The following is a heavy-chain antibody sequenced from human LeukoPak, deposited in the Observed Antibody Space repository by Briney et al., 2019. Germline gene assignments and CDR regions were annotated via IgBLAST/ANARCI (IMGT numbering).Heavy chain of an antibody. V-gene: IGHV3-23*01. CDR3: AKDAPVNIVVVPAANL. D-gene: IGHD2-2*01. CDR2: ISGSGCST. J-gene: IGHJ4*02. CDR1: GFTFSSYA. Sequence: GGSPRLSCAPSGFTFSSYAMSWVRQAPGKGLEGVSAISGSGCSTYYAASVKGRFPISRDNSENTLYLQINSLRADDTAVYYCAKDAPVNIVVVPAANLWGQGTLVTVS.